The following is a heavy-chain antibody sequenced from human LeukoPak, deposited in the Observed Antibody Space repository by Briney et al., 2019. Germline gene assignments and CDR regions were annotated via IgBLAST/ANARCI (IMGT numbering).Heavy chain of an antibody. D-gene: IGHD3-22*01. CDR2: ITSRDGGT. CDR3: AKDRPNYYESNGDYYRRNGDS. Sequence: GGSLRLSCAASGFTFSIYAMSWVRQAPGKGLEWVSSITSRDGGTFYTDPVKGRFTISRDNSKNMLYLQMISLRAEDTAIYYCAKDRPNYYESNGDYYRRNGDSWGQGTLVTVSS. V-gene: IGHV3-23*01. J-gene: IGHJ5*01. CDR1: GFTFSIYA.